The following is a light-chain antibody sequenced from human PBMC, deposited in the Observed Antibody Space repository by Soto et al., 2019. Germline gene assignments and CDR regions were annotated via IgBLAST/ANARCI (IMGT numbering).Light chain of an antibody. CDR1: QSLVSSDGNTY. CDR3: MQGTHWPLT. V-gene: IGKV2-30*01. J-gene: IGKJ3*01. CDR2: YVS. Sequence: DVVMTQSPLSLPVTLGQPASISCRSSQSLVSSDGNTYLNWFQQRPGQSPRRLIYYVSNRDSGVPDRFSGSGSGTDFTLRISREEAEDVGVYYCMQGTHWPLTFGPGTKVDIK.